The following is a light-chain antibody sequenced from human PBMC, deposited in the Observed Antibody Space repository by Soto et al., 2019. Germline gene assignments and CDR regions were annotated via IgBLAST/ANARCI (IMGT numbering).Light chain of an antibody. CDR3: QQYNNWPT. Sequence: EIVMTQSPASLSVSPGERATLSCRASQSASRNLAWYQQTPGQAPRLLIYAASTRATGIPARFSGSGSGTEFNLTISSLQSEDFEVYYCQQYNNWPTFGQGTRLEI. J-gene: IGKJ5*01. CDR2: AAS. V-gene: IGKV3-15*01. CDR1: QSASRN.